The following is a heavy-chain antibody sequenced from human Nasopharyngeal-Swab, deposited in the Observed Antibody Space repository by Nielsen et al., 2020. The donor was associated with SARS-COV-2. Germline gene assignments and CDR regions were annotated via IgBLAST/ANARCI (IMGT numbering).Heavy chain of an antibody. J-gene: IGHJ4*02. D-gene: IGHD6-19*01. CDR1: GFTFSSYA. CDR3: AKPDIAVRYYFDY. CDR2: ISGSGGST. V-gene: IGHV3-23*01. Sequence: GESLKISCAASGFTFSSYAMSWVRQAPGKGLEWVSAISGSGGSTYYADSVKGRFTISRDNSKNTLYLQMNSLRAEDTAVYYCAKPDIAVRYYFDYWGQGTLDTVSS.